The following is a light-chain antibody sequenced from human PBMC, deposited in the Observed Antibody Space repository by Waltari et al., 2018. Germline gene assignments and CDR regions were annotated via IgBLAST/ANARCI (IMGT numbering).Light chain of an antibody. CDR1: QNISNW. CDR2: KAS. J-gene: IGKJ2*01. Sequence: DIQMTQSPSSLSASVGHRVTITCRASQNISNWLAWYQQKPGKAPILLIYKASILKSGVPSRFSGSGSGTQFTLTISSLQPGDFATYYCQQYNTYSSFGQGTKLEIK. V-gene: IGKV1-5*03. CDR3: QQYNTYSS.